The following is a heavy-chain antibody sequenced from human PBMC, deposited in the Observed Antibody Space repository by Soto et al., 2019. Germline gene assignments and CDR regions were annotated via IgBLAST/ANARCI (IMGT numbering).Heavy chain of an antibody. CDR1: GYTFTSYG. J-gene: IGHJ4*02. D-gene: IGHD2-15*01. Sequence: QVQLVQSGAEVKKPGASVKVSCKASGYTFTSYGINWVRQAPGQGLEWLGWISAYNGNTNYAQKLQGRVTMTTDTSTSTAHMELRILSSHDTAVYYCARHPLVDLGYCSGGSCFSFYYWGQRPLVTVSS. CDR3: ARHPLVDLGYCSGGSCFSFYY. V-gene: IGHV1-18*01. CDR2: ISAYNGNT.